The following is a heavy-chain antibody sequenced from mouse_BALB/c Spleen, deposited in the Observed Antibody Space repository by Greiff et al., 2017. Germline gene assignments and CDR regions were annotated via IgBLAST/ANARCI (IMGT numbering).Heavy chain of an antibody. D-gene: IGHD4-1*01. CDR3: ARTNWDGWYFDV. V-gene: IGHV2-9*02. CDR1: GFSLTSYG. Sequence: VMLVESGPGLVAPSQSLSITCTVSGFSLTSYGVHWVRQPPGKGLEWLGVIWAGGSTNYNSALMSRLSISKDNSKSQVFLKMNSLQTDDTAMYYCARTNWDGWYFDVWGAGTTVTVSS. CDR2: IWAGGST. J-gene: IGHJ1*01.